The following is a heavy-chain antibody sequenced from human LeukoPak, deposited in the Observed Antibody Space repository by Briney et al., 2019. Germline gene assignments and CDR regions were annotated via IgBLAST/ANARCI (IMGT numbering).Heavy chain of an antibody. D-gene: IGHD3-22*01. CDR3: AREGGDSSLSVGAFDI. CDR1: GYSISSGYY. CDR2: IYHSGST. V-gene: IGHV4-38-2*02. J-gene: IGHJ3*02. Sequence: SETLSPTCTVSGYSISSGYYWGWVRQPPGKGLEWIGSIYHSGSTYYNPSLKSRVTISVDTSKNQFSLKLSSVTAADTAVYYCAREGGDSSLSVGAFDIWGQGTMVTVSS.